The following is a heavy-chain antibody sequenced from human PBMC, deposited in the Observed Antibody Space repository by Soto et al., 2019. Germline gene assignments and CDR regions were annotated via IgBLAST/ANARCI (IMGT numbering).Heavy chain of an antibody. CDR3: ARQFGYSGSKENAFDI. CDR1: GYSVTSYW. Sequence: XDSLTISLKGSGYSVTSYWSSLVRQMPGEGLEWMGIIYPGDSDTRYSPPFQGQVTISADKSISTAYLQWSSLKASDTAMYYCARQFGYSGSKENAFDIWGQGTMVTVS. CDR2: IYPGDSDT. J-gene: IGHJ3*02. D-gene: IGHD1-26*01. V-gene: IGHV5-51*01.